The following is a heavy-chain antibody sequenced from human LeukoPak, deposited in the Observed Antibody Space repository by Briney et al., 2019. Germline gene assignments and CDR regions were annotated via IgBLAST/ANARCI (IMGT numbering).Heavy chain of an antibody. CDR1: GYTLTELS. CDR2: INPNSGGT. J-gene: IGHJ6*02. CDR3: AREGRTTGTSPYYYYYGMDV. Sequence: ASVKVSCKVSGYTLTELSLHWVRLAPGQGLEWMGWINPNSGGTNYAQKFQGWVTMTRDTSISTAYMELSRLRSDDTAVYYCAREGRTTGTSPYYYYYGMDVWGQGTTVTVSS. D-gene: IGHD1-1*01. V-gene: IGHV1-2*04.